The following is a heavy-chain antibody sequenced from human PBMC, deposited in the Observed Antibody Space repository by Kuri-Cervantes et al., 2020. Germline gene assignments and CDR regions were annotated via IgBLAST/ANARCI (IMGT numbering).Heavy chain of an antibody. D-gene: IGHD3-3*01. Sequence: ASVKVSCKASGYTFTSYDINWVRQATGQGLEWMGRMNPNSGNTGYAQKFQGRVTMTRNTSISTAYMELSSLRSEDTAVYYCARAPYDFWSGYYAQPSYYYGMDVWGQGTTVTGSS. V-gene: IGHV1-8*01. CDR2: MNPNSGNT. J-gene: IGHJ6*02. CDR3: ARAPYDFWSGYYAQPSYYYGMDV. CDR1: GYTFTSYD.